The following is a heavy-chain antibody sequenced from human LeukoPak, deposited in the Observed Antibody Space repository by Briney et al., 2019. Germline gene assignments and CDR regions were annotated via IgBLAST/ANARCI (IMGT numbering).Heavy chain of an antibody. V-gene: IGHV3-23*01. Sequence: QSGGSLRLSCAASRFAFHNYAVTWIRQAPERGLEWVSSISVDGGDIKYTDSAKGRFTISRDNSKGTLYLQMDSLRVEDTAVYYCGKDPNGNFIGAFDFWGQGTMVTVSS. CDR3: GKDPNGNFIGAFDF. CDR1: RFAFHNYA. CDR2: ISVDGGDI. D-gene: IGHD4-23*01. J-gene: IGHJ3*01.